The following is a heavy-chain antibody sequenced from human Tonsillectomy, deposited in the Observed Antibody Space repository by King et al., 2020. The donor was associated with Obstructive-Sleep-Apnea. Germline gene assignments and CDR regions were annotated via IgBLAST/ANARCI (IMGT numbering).Heavy chain of an antibody. V-gene: IGHV1-2*04. Sequence: HVQLVESGAEVKKPGASVKVSCKASGYTFTGDYMHWVRQAPGQGLEWMGWINPNSGGTNYAQKFQGWVTMTRDTSISTAYMELSRLRSDDTAVYYCARGRSQYYYDSSGYHVDAFDIWGQGTMVTVSS. J-gene: IGHJ3*02. D-gene: IGHD3-22*01. CDR2: INPNSGGT. CDR3: ARGRSQYYYDSSGYHVDAFDI. CDR1: GYTFTGDY.